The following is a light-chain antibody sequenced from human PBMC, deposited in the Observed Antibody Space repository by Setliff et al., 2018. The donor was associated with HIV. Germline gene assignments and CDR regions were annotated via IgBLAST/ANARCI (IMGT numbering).Light chain of an antibody. CDR2: NNN. J-gene: IGLJ1*01. CDR1: SSNIGSNT. V-gene: IGLV1-44*01. Sequence: QSVLTQPPSASGTPGQRVTISCSGSSSNIGSNTVNWYQQLPGTAPTLLIYNNNQRPSGVPDRFSGSKSGTSASLAISGLQSEDEADYYCSSYIGSTTLVFGTGTKVTVL. CDR3: SSYIGSTTLV.